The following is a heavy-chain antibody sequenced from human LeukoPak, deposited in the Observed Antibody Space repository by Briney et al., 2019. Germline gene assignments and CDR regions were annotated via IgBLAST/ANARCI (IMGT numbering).Heavy chain of an antibody. Sequence: SVKVSCKASGGTFSSYAISWVRQAPGQGLEWMGGIIPIFGTANYAQKFQGTVTITADESTSTAYMELSSLRSEDTAVYYCARAPQQLVLGAWFDPWGQGTLVTVSS. V-gene: IGHV1-69*13. CDR1: GGTFSSYA. J-gene: IGHJ5*02. D-gene: IGHD6-13*01. CDR2: IIPIFGTA. CDR3: ARAPQQLVLGAWFDP.